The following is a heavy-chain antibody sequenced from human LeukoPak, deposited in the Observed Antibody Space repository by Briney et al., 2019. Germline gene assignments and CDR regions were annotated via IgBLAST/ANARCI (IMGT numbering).Heavy chain of an antibody. D-gene: IGHD6-13*01. CDR1: GGSISSYY. CDR2: IYYSGST. V-gene: IGHV4-59*08. J-gene: IGHJ3*02. CDR3: ARQEGIAAADDAFDI. Sequence: SETLSLTCAVSGGSISSYYWSWIRQPPGKGLEWIGYIYYSGSTNYNPSPKSRVTISVDTSKNQFSLKLSSVTAADTAVYYCARQEGIAAADDAFDICGQGTMVTVSS.